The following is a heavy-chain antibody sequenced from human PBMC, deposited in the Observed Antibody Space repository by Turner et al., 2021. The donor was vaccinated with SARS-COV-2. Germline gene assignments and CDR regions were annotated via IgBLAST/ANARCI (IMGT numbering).Heavy chain of an antibody. V-gene: IGHV4-59*12. CDR3: ARFKLGSGFNWFDP. Sequence: QVQLQESGPGLLKPSETLSLTCSVSGDSMNTYQWTWSWIRQPPGKGLEWVGYIQSSGYPHYNPYLKSRVTILRNTSKNQFTLKLTSVTAADTAVYYCARFKLGSGFNWFDPWGQGTLVTVSS. CDR2: IQSSGYP. CDR1: GDSMNTYQWT. J-gene: IGHJ5*02. D-gene: IGHD3-3*01.